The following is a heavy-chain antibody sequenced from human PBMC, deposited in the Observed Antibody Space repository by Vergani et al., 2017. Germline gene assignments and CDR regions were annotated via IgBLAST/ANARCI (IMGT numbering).Heavy chain of an antibody. CDR1: GFTFTSSA. V-gene: IGHV1-58*01. Sequence: QLVQSGAEVKKPGTSVKVSCKASGFTFTSSAVQWVRQARGQRLEWIGWIVVGSGNTNYAQKFQERVTITRDTSISTAYMELSRLRSDDTAVYYCASNTRRAGWFDPWGQGTLVTVSS. CDR3: ASNTRRAGWFDP. D-gene: IGHD6-19*01. J-gene: IGHJ5*02. CDR2: IVVGSGNT.